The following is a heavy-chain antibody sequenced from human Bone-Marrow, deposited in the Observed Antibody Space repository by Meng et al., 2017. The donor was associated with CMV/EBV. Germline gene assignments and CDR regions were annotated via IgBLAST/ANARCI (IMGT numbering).Heavy chain of an antibody. V-gene: IGHV3-74*01. CDR3: ARGLGGGDCSSTSCLI. CDR2: INSDGSST. D-gene: IGHD2-2*01. Sequence: RGSLTLSCAASGFTFSSYWMHWVRQAPGKGLVWVSRINSDGSSTSYADSVKGRFTISRDNAKNTLYLQMNSLRAEDTAVYYCARGLGGGDCSSTSCLIWGQGTLVTVSS. CDR1: GFTFSSYW. J-gene: IGHJ4*02.